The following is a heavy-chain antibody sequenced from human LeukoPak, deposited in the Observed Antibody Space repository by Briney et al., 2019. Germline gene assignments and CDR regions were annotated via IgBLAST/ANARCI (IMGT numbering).Heavy chain of an antibody. D-gene: IGHD3-22*01. CDR2: IYHSGST. CDR1: GGSISSGGYS. CDR3: ARDPNYYDSSGYLVDY. V-gene: IGHV4-30-2*01. Sequence: PSETLSLTCAVSGGSISSGGYSWSWIRQPPGKGLEWIGYIYHSGSTYYNPSLKSRVTISVDRSKNQFSLKLSSVTAADTAVYYCARDPNYYDSSGYLVDYWGQGTLVTVSS. J-gene: IGHJ4*02.